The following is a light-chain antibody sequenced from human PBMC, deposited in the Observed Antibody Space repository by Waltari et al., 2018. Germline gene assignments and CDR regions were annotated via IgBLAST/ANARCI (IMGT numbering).Light chain of an antibody. CDR2: DAS. Sequence: DIQMTQSPSSLSASVGDRVTITCRARQGIGNSLGWYQQKPGKAPKRLIYDASSLQSGVPSRFSGSGSGTEFTLTISRVEAEDVGVYYCMQGVYWPPITFGQGTRLEI. CDR1: QGIGNS. J-gene: IGKJ5*01. CDR3: MQGVYWPPIT. V-gene: IGKV1-17*01.